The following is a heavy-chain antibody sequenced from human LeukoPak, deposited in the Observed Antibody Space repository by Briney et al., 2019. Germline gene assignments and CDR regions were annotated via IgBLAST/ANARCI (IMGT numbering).Heavy chain of an antibody. D-gene: IGHD4-17*01. CDR1: GFTFSSYG. Sequence: HSGGSLRLSCAASGFTFSSYGMHWVRQAPGKGLEWVSYISSSSSTIYYADSVKGRFTISRDNAKNSLYLQMNSLRAEDTAVYYCARVTVNGYWHFDLWGRGTLVTVSS. J-gene: IGHJ2*01. CDR3: ARVTVNGYWHFDL. CDR2: ISSSSSTI. V-gene: IGHV3-48*01.